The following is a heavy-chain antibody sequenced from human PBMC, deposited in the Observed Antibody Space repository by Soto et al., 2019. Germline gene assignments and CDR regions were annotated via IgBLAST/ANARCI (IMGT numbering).Heavy chain of an antibody. CDR1: GDSISTYY. Sequence: NPSETLSLTCDVSGDSISTYYWSWIRQPPGKGLEWIGYVYYSGSTLYNPSLESRVTLSIDMSKKQVSLRLTSVTAADTAVYYCARGQRFSDWFDPWGQGTLVTVSS. D-gene: IGHD3-3*01. V-gene: IGHV4-59*12. J-gene: IGHJ5*02. CDR2: VYYSGST. CDR3: ARGQRFSDWFDP.